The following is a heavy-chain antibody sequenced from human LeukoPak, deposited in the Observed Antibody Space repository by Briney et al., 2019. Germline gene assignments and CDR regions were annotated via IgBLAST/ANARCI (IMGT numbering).Heavy chain of an antibody. Sequence: GGSLRLSCAASGFTFSSYAMSWVRQAPGKGLEWVSAISGSGGSTYYADSVKGRFTIPRDNSKNTLYLQMNSLRAEDTAVYYCAKDNGGYSYGTTYYFDYWGQGTLVTVSS. J-gene: IGHJ4*02. V-gene: IGHV3-23*01. CDR3: AKDNGGYSYGTTYYFDY. CDR1: GFTFSSYA. CDR2: ISGSGGST. D-gene: IGHD5-18*01.